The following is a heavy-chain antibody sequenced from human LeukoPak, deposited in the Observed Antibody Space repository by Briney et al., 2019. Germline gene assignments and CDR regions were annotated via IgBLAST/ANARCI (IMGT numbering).Heavy chain of an antibody. Sequence: SVKVSCKASGGTFSSYAISWVRQAPGQGLEWMGGIIPIFGTANYAQKFQGRVTITADESTSTAYMELSSLRSEDTAVYYCATLFRYCSSTSCPNWFDPWGRGTLVTVSS. CDR1: GGTFSSYA. CDR2: IIPIFGTA. J-gene: IGHJ5*02. CDR3: ATLFRYCSSTSCPNWFDP. V-gene: IGHV1-69*01. D-gene: IGHD2-2*01.